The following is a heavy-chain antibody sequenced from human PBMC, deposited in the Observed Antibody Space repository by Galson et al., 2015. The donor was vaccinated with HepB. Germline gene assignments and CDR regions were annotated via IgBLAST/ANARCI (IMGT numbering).Heavy chain of an antibody. Sequence: SVKVSCKASGYTFTSYTISWVRQAPGQGLEWMGKIIPILGIANYAQKFQGRVTITADKSTSAAYMELSSLRSEDTAVYYCAGAPGYCSSTSCPSLNYFDYWGQGTLVTVSS. CDR3: AGAPGYCSSTSCPSLNYFDY. D-gene: IGHD2-2*01. CDR1: GYTFTSYT. CDR2: IIPILGIA. J-gene: IGHJ4*02. V-gene: IGHV1-69*02.